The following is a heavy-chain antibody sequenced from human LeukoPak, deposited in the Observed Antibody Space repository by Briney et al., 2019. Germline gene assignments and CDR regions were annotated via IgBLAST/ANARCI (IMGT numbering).Heavy chain of an antibody. J-gene: IGHJ4*02. CDR3: ARDAHYYDSSGYYSAPHFDY. CDR2: INSDGSST. D-gene: IGHD3-22*01. V-gene: IGHV3-74*01. Sequence: PGGSLRLSCAASGFTFSSYWMHWVRQAPGKGVGGVSRINSDGSSTNYADSVKGGFTISRDNAKNTLYLQMNSLRAEDTAVYYCARDAHYYDSSGYYSAPHFDYWGQGTLVTVSS. CDR1: GFTFSSYW.